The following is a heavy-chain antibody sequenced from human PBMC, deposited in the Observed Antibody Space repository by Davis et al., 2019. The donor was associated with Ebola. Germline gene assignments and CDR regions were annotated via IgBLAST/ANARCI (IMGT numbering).Heavy chain of an antibody. Sequence: GGSLRLSCKGSGYGFTNYWIGWVRQMPGKGLEWMGFIFPDDSDATYSPSFQGQVTISADKSISSAYLQWSSLKASDTAMYYCARHVGGWRQLAGVDYWGQGTQVTVSS. D-gene: IGHD5-24*01. J-gene: IGHJ4*02. CDR3: ARHVGGWRQLAGVDY. CDR2: IFPDDSDA. CDR1: GYGFTNYW. V-gene: IGHV5-51*01.